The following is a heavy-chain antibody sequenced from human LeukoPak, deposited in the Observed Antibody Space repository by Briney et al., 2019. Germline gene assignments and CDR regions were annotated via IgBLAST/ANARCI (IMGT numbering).Heavy chain of an antibody. CDR1: GFTFRTHN. D-gene: IGHD3/OR15-3a*01. V-gene: IGHV3-48*01. CDR3: ARDWDWYKAFDY. CDR2: ISSSTTTI. Sequence: AGGSLRLSCAASGFTFRTHNMNWVRQVPGKGLEWVSYISSSTTTISYADSVKGRFTISRDNAKNSLYLLMNSLRAEDTAVYYCARDWDWYKAFDYWGQGTLVTVSS. J-gene: IGHJ4*02.